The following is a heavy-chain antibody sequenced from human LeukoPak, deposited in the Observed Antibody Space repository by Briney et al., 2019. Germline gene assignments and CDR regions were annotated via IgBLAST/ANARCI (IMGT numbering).Heavy chain of an antibody. V-gene: IGHV3-30*18. J-gene: IGHJ6*02. CDR2: TSDDASNK. CDR3: AKGSVPAPIGMDV. D-gene: IGHD2-2*01. Sequence: PGGSLRLSCAASGFSFSTNGMHWVRQTPGKGLEWVATTSDDASNKYYADSVRGRFTISRDNSKNTLYLQMNSLRPEDTAVYYCAKGSVPAPIGMDVWGQGTTVTVSS. CDR1: GFSFSTNG.